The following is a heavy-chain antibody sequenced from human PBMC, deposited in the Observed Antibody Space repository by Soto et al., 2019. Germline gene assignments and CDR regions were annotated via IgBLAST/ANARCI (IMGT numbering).Heavy chain of an antibody. D-gene: IGHD2-21*02. CDR3: TKGTCEGGGCYADH. Sequence: GGSLRLSCTASGFTFYNYAMSWIRQAPGKGLEWLSPISGSGEVHYADSVKGRFTISRDNSRGTVYLQMNGLRADDTAVYYCTKGTCEGGGCYADHWGQGALVTVSS. CDR2: ISGSGEV. CDR1: GFTFYNYA. J-gene: IGHJ4*02. V-gene: IGHV3-23*01.